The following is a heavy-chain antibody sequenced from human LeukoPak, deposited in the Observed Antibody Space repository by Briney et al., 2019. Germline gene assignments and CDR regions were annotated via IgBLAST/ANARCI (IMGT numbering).Heavy chain of an antibody. CDR2: IRSKAYGGTT. Sequence: GGSLRLSCTASGFTFGDYAMSWFRQAPGKGLEWVGFIRSKAYGGTTEYAASVKGRFTISRDDSKSIAYLQMNSLRTEDTAVYYCTRWPKDGTPFDYWGQGTLVTVSS. J-gene: IGHJ4*02. CDR3: TRWPKDGTPFDY. CDR1: GFTFGDYA. D-gene: IGHD1-1*01. V-gene: IGHV3-49*03.